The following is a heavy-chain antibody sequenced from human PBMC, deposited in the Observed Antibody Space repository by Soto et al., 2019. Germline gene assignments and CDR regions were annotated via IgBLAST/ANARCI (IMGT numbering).Heavy chain of an antibody. J-gene: IGHJ3*02. CDR3: ARQVAATNDAFDI. V-gene: IGHV4-39*01. CDR1: GGSISSSSYY. Sequence: PSETLSLTCTVSGGSISSSSYYWGWIRQPPGKGLEWIGSIYYSGSTYYNPSLKSRVTISVDTSKNQFSLKLSSVTAVDTAVYYCARQVAATNDAFDIWGQETMVTV. D-gene: IGHD2-15*01. CDR2: IYYSGST.